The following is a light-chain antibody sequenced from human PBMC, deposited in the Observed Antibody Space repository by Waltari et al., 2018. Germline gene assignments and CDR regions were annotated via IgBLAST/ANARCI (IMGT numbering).Light chain of an antibody. CDR1: QSVLYSSNNKDY. CDR2: WAS. Sequence: DIVMTQSPDSLAVSLGERATINCKSSQSVLYSSNNKDYLAWYQQKPGQRPKLLIYWASTRESGVPDRFSGSGSGTDFTLTISSLQAEDVAVYYCQQYYTTRTFGQGTKVEIK. CDR3: QQYYTTRT. V-gene: IGKV4-1*01. J-gene: IGKJ1*01.